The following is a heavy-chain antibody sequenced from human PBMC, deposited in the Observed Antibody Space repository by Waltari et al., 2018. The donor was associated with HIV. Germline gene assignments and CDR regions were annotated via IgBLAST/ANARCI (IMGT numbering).Heavy chain of an antibody. J-gene: IGHJ5*02. D-gene: IGHD6-13*01. CDR1: GVSFSVHP. Sequence: EVQLLESGGGLVQPGGSLSLPRRASGVSFSVHPLNWVRQAPGKGLEWVSGISGSGDNRYYADSVKGRFTISRDNSKNKVFLQIKSLRPEDTAFYYCTKDPVTAVGNINWFDPWGQGTLVTVSS. CDR2: ISGSGDNR. CDR3: TKDPVTAVGNINWFDP. V-gene: IGHV3-23*01.